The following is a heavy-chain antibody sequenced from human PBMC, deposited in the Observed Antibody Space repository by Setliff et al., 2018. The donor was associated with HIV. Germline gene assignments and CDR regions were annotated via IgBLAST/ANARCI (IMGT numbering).Heavy chain of an antibody. CDR3: ARDFRRYFDYYYYGMDV. Sequence: PGGSLRLSCAASGFTFSDYYMSWIRQAPGKGLEWVSYISRGGRTKYYADSVKGRFTISRDNAKNSLYLQMNSLRAEDTAVYYCARDFRRYFDYYYYGMDVWGQGTTVTVSS. V-gene: IGHV3-11*04. CDR1: GFTFSDYY. CDR2: ISRGGRTK. D-gene: IGHD3-9*01. J-gene: IGHJ6*02.